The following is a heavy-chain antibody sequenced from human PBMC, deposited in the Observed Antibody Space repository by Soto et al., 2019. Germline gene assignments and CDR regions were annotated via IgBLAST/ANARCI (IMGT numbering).Heavy chain of an antibody. CDR1: GFTFSSYA. CDR3: AKVNPPTASHYYYYYMDV. Sequence: GGSLRLSCAASGFTFSSYAMSWVRQAPGKGLEWVSAISGSGGSTYYADSVKGRFTTSRDNSKNTLYLQMNSLRAEDTAVYYCAKVNPPTASHYYYYYMDVWGKGTTVTVSS. J-gene: IGHJ6*03. V-gene: IGHV3-23*01. CDR2: ISGSGGST. D-gene: IGHD4-17*01.